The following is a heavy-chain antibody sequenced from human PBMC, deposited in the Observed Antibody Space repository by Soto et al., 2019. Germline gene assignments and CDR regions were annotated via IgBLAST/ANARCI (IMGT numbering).Heavy chain of an antibody. V-gene: IGHV3-7*01. CDR1: GFTFSSYW. Sequence: GGSLRLSCAASGFTFSSYWMSWVRQAPGKGLEWVANIKPDGSEKIYVDSVKGRFSISRDNAKNSLYLQMNSLRAEDTAVYYCANIGRSDRAFDIWGQGTMVTV. CDR2: IKPDGSEK. CDR3: ANIGRSDRAFDI. D-gene: IGHD5-12*01. J-gene: IGHJ3*02.